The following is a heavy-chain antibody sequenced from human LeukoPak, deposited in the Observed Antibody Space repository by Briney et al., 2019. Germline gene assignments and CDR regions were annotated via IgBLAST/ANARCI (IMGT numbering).Heavy chain of an antibody. J-gene: IGHJ5*02. CDR2: MNPNSGNT. V-gene: IGHV1-8*02. Sequence: GASVKVSCKASGYTFTSYGISWVRQAPGQGLEWMGWMNPNSGNTGYAQKFQGRVTMTRNTSISTAYMELSSLRSEDTAVYYCARHVGTWDLSGANDPWGQGTLVTVSS. D-gene: IGHD3-9*01. CDR1: GYTFTSYG. CDR3: ARHVGTWDLSGANDP.